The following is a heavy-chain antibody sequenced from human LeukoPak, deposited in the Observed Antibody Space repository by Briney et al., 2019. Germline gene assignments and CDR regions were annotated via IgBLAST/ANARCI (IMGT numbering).Heavy chain of an antibody. Sequence: SETLSLTCAVYGGSFSGYYWGWIRQPPGKGLEWIGEINHSGSTNYNPSLKSRVTISVDTSKNQFSLKLSSVTAADTAVYYCAREQNDAFDIWGQGTMVTVSS. D-gene: IGHD6-13*01. CDR2: INHSGST. V-gene: IGHV4-34*01. J-gene: IGHJ3*02. CDR3: AREQNDAFDI. CDR1: GGSFSGYY.